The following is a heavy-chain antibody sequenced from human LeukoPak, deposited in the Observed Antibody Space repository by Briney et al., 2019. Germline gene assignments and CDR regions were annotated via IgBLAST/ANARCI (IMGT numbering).Heavy chain of an antibody. CDR2: ISGSGGST. V-gene: IGHV3-23*01. D-gene: IGHD6-6*01. J-gene: IGHJ4*02. CDR3: ATTSIAAREYYFDY. Sequence: GGSLRLSCAASGFTFSSYAMSWVRQAPGKGLEGVGGISGSGGSTYYADSVKGRFTISRDNSKNKLYLQMNSLRAEDTAVYYCATTSIAAREYYFDYWGQGTLVTVSS. CDR1: GFTFSSYA.